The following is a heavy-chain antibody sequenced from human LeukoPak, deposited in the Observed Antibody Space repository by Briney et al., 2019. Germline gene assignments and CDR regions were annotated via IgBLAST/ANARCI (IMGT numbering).Heavy chain of an antibody. CDR3: ARAYYYGSGSYGLDY. J-gene: IGHJ4*02. D-gene: IGHD3-10*01. CDR1: GYSISSGYY. Sequence: SETLSLTCTVSGYSISSGYYWGWIRQPPGKGLEWIGSIYHSGSTYYNPSLKSRVTISVDTSKNQFSLKLSSVTAADTAVYYCARAYYYGSGSYGLDYWGQGTLVTVSS. V-gene: IGHV4-38-2*02. CDR2: IYHSGST.